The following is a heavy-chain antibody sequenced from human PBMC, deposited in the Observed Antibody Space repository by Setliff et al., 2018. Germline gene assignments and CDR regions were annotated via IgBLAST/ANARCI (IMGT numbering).Heavy chain of an antibody. CDR3: VRDSPYCVNGVCRGY. CDR1: GFTFINSW. J-gene: IGHJ4*02. CDR2: IKQDGSEK. V-gene: IGHV3-7*03. D-gene: IGHD2-21*01. Sequence: LSCAASGFTFINSWMSWVRQAPGTGLEWLANIKQDGSEKFYVDSVKGRFTISRDNAKNSLYLQMNNLRAEDTAVYYCVRDSPYCVNGVCRGYWGQGTQVTVSS.